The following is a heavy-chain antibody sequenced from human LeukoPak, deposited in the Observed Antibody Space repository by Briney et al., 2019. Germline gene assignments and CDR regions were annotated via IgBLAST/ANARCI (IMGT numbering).Heavy chain of an antibody. CDR3: AKASSGWYHENYFDY. Sequence: GRSLRLSCAASGFTFDDYAMHWVRQAPGKGLEWVSGISWNSGSIGYADSVKGRFPISRDNAKNSLYLQMNSLRAEDTALYYRAKASSGWYHENYFDYWGQGTLVTVSS. D-gene: IGHD6-19*01. V-gene: IGHV3-9*01. CDR2: ISWNSGSI. CDR1: GFTFDDYA. J-gene: IGHJ4*02.